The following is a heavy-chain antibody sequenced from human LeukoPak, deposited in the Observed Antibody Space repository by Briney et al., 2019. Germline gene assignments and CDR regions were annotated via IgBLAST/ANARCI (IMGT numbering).Heavy chain of an antibody. V-gene: IGHV4-4*02. J-gene: IGHJ4*02. CDR1: GGSISSSNW. CDR2: IYHGGST. Sequence: SETLSLTCDVSGGSISSSNWWSWVRQPPGKGLEWIGEIYHGGSTNYNPSLKSRVTISVDKSKNQFSLKLSSVTAADTAVYYCARDHQYYYDSSGYWKYYFDYWGQGTLVTVPS. CDR3: ARDHQYYYDSSGYWKYYFDY. D-gene: IGHD3-22*01.